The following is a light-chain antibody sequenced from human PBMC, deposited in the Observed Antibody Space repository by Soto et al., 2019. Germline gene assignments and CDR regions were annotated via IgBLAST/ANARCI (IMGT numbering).Light chain of an antibody. Sequence: DIQMTQSPSSLSASVGDRVTITCRASQVISSDLGWYQQKPGQAPKRLIYAASSLQSGVPSRFSGSGSGTEFTLTISSLQPEDFATYYCLHHNDFPWTFGQGIKVEVK. CDR3: LHHNDFPWT. CDR2: AAS. CDR1: QVISSD. V-gene: IGKV1-17*01. J-gene: IGKJ1*01.